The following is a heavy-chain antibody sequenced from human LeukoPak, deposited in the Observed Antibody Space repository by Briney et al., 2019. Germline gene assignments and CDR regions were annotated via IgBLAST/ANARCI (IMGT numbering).Heavy chain of an antibody. CDR1: GFTFSSYA. CDR3: ARDRWFGEKIGPDY. CDR2: ISYDGSNK. V-gene: IGHV3-30-3*01. D-gene: IGHD3-10*01. Sequence: SGGSLRLSCAASGFTFSSYAMHWVRQAPGKGLEWVAVISYDGSNKYYADSVKGRFTISRDNSKNTLYLQMNSLRAEDTAVYYCARDRWFGEKIGPDYWGQGTLVPVSS. J-gene: IGHJ4*02.